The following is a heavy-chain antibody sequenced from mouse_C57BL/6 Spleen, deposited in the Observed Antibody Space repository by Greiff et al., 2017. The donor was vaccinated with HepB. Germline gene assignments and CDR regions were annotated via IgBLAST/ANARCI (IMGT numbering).Heavy chain of an antibody. D-gene: IGHD1-1*01. CDR2: ISYDGSN. CDR1: GYSITSGYY. Sequence: EVQLQESGPGLVKPSQSLSLTCSVTGYSITSGYYWNWIRQFPGNKLEWMGYISYDGSNNYNPSLKNRISITRDTSKNQFFLKLNSVTTEDTATYYCARDRDYGRGDYYAMDYWGQGTSVTVSS. CDR3: ARDRDYGRGDYYAMDY. V-gene: IGHV3-6*01. J-gene: IGHJ4*01.